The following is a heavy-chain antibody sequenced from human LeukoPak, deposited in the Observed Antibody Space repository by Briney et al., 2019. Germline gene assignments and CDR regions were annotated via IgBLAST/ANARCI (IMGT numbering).Heavy chain of an antibody. D-gene: IGHD7-27*01. CDR3: ARLAWGRLDY. Sequence: PSETLSLTCTVSGGSISSYYWSWIRQPPGKGLEWIAYISYSGSTNYNPSLKSRVTISVDTSRNQFSLKLSSVTAADTAVYYCARLAWGRLDYWGQGTLVTVSS. J-gene: IGHJ4*02. CDR2: ISYSGST. CDR1: GGSISSYY. V-gene: IGHV4-59*08.